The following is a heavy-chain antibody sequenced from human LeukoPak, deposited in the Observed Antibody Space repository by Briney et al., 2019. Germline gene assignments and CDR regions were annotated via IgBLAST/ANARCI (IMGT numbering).Heavy chain of an antibody. CDR3: AKSSYYYDSSGYLGY. D-gene: IGHD3-22*01. CDR2: ISGSGGST. Sequence: GGSLRLSCAASGFTFSSYAMSWVRQAPGKGLESVSAISGSGGSTYYADSVKGRFTISRDNSKNTLYLQMNSLRAEDTAVYYCAKSSYYYDSSGYLGYWGQGTLVTVSS. J-gene: IGHJ4*02. V-gene: IGHV3-23*01. CDR1: GFTFSSYA.